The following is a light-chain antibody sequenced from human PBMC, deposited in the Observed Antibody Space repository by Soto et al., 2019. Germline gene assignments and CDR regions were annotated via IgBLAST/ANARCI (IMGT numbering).Light chain of an antibody. CDR2: EGS. J-gene: IGLJ3*02. Sequence: QSVLTQPASVSGSPGQSITISCTGTSSDVGSYNLVSWYQQHPGKAPKLMMYEGSKRPSGVSNRFSGAKSGNTASLTISGLQAEDEAEYYCCSYAGSSTCEGLGGGTKLTV. CDR1: SSDVGSYNL. CDR3: CSYAGSSTCEG. V-gene: IGLV2-23*01.